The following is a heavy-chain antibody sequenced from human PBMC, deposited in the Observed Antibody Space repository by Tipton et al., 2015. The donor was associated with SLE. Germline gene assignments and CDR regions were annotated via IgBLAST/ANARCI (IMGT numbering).Heavy chain of an antibody. CDR2: ISFGGTNT. Sequence: QLVQSGGGLVQPGGSLRLSCAASGFTVSSNYMSWVRQAPGKGLEWVSAISFGGTNTDYADSVRGRFTISRDNAKNSLYLQMNSLRVEDAAFYYCAKDGGGNDQFQRWGRGTLVTVSS. D-gene: IGHD3-16*01. CDR3: AKDGGGNDQFQR. J-gene: IGHJ1*01. CDR1: GFTVSSNY. V-gene: IGHV3-53*03.